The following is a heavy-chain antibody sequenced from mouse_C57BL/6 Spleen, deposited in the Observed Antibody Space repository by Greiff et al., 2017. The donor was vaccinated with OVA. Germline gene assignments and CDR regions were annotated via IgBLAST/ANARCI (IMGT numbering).Heavy chain of an antibody. Sequence: EVNVVESEGGLVQPGSSMKLSCTASGFTFSDYYMAWVRQVPEKGLEWVANINYDGSSTYYLDSLKSRFIISRDNAKNILYLQMSSLKSEDTATYYCARDRGAYYGSSKGYFDVWGTGTTVTVSS. V-gene: IGHV5-16*01. CDR1: GFTFSDYY. CDR2: INYDGSST. J-gene: IGHJ1*03. CDR3: ARDRGAYYGSSKGYFDV. D-gene: IGHD1-1*01.